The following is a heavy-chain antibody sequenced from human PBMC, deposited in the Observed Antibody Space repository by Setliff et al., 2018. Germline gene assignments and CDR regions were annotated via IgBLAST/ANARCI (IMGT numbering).Heavy chain of an antibody. Sequence: XRLSCAASGFTFSIYSMSWVRQAXXKGLEWXXXXXXXXXATYYXXSVKGRFTIFRDNSKNSLYLQMNDLRAEDTAVYYCAKDLASWSPDRWGLGTLVTVSS. CDR3: AKDLASWSPDR. CDR2: XXXXXXAT. CDR1: GFTFSIYS. D-gene: IGHD3-3*01. J-gene: IGHJ4*02. V-gene: IGHV3-23*01.